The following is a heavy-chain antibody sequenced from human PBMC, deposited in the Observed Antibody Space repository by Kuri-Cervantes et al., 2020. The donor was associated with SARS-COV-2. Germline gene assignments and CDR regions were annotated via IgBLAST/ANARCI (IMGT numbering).Heavy chain of an antibody. CDR3: ARGTTYDIIEN. CDR1: GYTFTSYA. CDR2: MNPNSGNT. D-gene: IGHD3-9*01. V-gene: IGHV1-8*02. J-gene: IGHJ4*02. Sequence: ASVKVSCKASGYTFTSYAMNWVRQVPGQGLEWMGWMNPNSGNTGYAQKFQGRVTMTRNTSISTAYMELSSLRSEDTAVYYCARGTTYDIIENWGQGTLVTVSS.